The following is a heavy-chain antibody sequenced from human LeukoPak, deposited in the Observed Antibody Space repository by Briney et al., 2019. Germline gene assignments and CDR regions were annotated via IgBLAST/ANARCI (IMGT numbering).Heavy chain of an antibody. V-gene: IGHV3-7*01. Sequence: PGGSLRLSCAASGFTVSSNYMSWVRQAPGKGLEWVANIKQDGSEKYYVDSVKGRFTISRDNAKNSLYLQMNSLRAEDTAVYYCAREMPGIAAAGDYWGQGTLVTVSS. CDR1: GFTVSSNY. J-gene: IGHJ4*02. D-gene: IGHD6-13*01. CDR2: IKQDGSEK. CDR3: AREMPGIAAAGDY.